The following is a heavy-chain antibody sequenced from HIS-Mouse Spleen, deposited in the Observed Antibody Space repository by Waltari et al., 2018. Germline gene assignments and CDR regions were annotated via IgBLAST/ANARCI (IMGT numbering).Heavy chain of an antibody. CDR3: ARDWQYSYGYDAFDI. J-gene: IGHJ3*02. V-gene: IGHV3-30*04. D-gene: IGHD5-18*01. CDR2: ISYDGSNK. Sequence: QVQLVESGGGVVQPGRSLSLSWAAFGFTFSSYAMHWVRQAPGKGLEWVAVISYDGSNKYYADSVKGRFTISRDNSKNTLYLQMNSLRAEDTAVYYCARDWQYSYGYDAFDIWGQGTMVTVSS. CDR1: GFTFSSYA.